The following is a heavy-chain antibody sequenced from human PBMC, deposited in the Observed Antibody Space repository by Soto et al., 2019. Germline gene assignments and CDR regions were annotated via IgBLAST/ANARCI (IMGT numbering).Heavy chain of an antibody. V-gene: IGHV3-74*01. CDR3: GSGWYMGNWFDP. CDR2: INSDGSST. J-gene: IGHJ5*02. D-gene: IGHD6-19*01. CDR1: GFTFISYW. Sequence: GGSLRLSCAASGFTFISYWMHWVRQAPGKGLVWVSRINSDGSSTSYADSVKGRFTISRDNAKNTLYLQMNSLRAEDTAVYYCGSGWYMGNWFDPWGQGTLVTVS.